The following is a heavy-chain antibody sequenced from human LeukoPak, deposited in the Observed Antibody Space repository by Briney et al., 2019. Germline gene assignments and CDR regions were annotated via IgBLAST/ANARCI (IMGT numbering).Heavy chain of an antibody. CDR2: IGGRDGST. J-gene: IGHJ4*02. Sequence: PGGSLRLSGAASGFTFSSYGMSWVRQAPGKGLEWVSAIGGRDGSTYYADSVKGRFTISRDNSKNTLYVQMNSLRAEDTAVYYCAKGHYYGSGSLDYWGQGTLVTVSS. CDR1: GFTFSSYG. V-gene: IGHV3-23*01. D-gene: IGHD3-10*01. CDR3: AKGHYYGSGSLDY.